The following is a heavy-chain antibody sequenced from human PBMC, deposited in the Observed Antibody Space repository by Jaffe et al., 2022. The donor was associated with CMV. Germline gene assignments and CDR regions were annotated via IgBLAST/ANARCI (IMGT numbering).Heavy chain of an antibody. CDR1: GFTFSNAW. D-gene: IGHD4-4*01. Sequence: EVQLVESGGGLVKPGGSLRLSCAASGFTFSNAWMSWVRQAPGKGLEWVGRIKSKTDGGTTDYAAPVKGRFTISRDDSKNTLYLQMNSLKTEDTAVYYCTTDGTVEMATETSYWGQGTLVTVSS. CDR3: TTDGTVEMATETSY. V-gene: IGHV3-15*01. CDR2: IKSKTDGGTT. J-gene: IGHJ4*02.